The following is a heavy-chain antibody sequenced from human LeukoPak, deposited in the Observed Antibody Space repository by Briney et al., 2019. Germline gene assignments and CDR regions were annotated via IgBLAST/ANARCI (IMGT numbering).Heavy chain of an antibody. Sequence: KSSETLSLTCTVSGGSISSSPYYWGWIRQPPGKGLEWIGTIYYRGSTYSNPSLNSRVTISLDTSKNQFSLKLSSVTAADTAVYYCARGEGFGEKTFDPWGQGTLVTVSS. V-gene: IGHV4-39*01. CDR1: GGSISSSPYY. CDR2: IYYRGST. CDR3: ARGEGFGEKTFDP. J-gene: IGHJ5*02. D-gene: IGHD3-10*01.